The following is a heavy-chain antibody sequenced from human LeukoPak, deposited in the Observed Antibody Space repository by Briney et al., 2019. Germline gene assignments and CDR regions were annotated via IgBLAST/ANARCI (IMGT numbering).Heavy chain of an antibody. J-gene: IGHJ4*02. D-gene: IGHD3-22*01. CDR2: ISGSGGST. V-gene: IGHV3-23*01. CDR3: AKAGGDYYDSSEDY. Sequence: PGGSLRLSCAASGFTFSSYAMSWVRQAPGKGLEWVSAISGSGGSTYYADSVKGRFTISRDNSKNTLYLQMDSLRAEDTAVYYCAKAGGDYYDSSEDYWGQGTLVTVSS. CDR1: GFTFSSYA.